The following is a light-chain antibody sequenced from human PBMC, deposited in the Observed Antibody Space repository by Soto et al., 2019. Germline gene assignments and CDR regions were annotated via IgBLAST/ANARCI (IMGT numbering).Light chain of an antibody. CDR3: CSYAGSSTPYV. CDR2: EGS. V-gene: IGLV2-23*01. J-gene: IGLJ1*01. Sequence: QSGLTQPAAVSGSPAQSITISCTGTSSDVGSYNLVSWYQQHPGKAPKLMIYEGSKRPSGVSNRFSGSKSGNTASLTISGLQADDEADYYCCSYAGSSTPYVFGTGTKVTVL. CDR1: SSDVGSYNL.